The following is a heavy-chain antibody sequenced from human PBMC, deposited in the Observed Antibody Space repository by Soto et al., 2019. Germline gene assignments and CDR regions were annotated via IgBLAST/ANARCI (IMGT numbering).Heavy chain of an antibody. J-gene: IGHJ6*02. V-gene: IGHV1-69*13. CDR3: ARGMAGSGSVGRYGMDV. CDR1: GGTFSSYA. D-gene: IGHD3-10*01. Sequence: ASVKVSCKASGGTFSSYAISWVRQAPGQGLEWMGGIIPIFGTANYAQKFQGRVTITADESTSTAYMELSSLRSEDTAVYYCARGMAGSGSVGRYGMDVWGQGTTVTV. CDR2: IIPIFGTA.